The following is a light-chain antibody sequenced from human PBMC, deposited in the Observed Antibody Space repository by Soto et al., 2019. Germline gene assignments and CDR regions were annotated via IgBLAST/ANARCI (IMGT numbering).Light chain of an antibody. Sequence: EIVMTQSPATLSVSPGERATLSCRARQNINNNLAWYQQKPGQGPRLLIYGASSRATGTPARFSGSGSGTGFTLTISSLQSEDFAIYYCQQYNNWPLTFGGGTKVEIK. CDR2: GAS. CDR1: QNINNN. V-gene: IGKV3-15*01. J-gene: IGKJ4*01. CDR3: QQYNNWPLT.